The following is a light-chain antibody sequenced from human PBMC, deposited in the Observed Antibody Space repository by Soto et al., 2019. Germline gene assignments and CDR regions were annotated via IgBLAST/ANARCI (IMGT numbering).Light chain of an antibody. V-gene: IGKV1-39*01. J-gene: IGKJ5*01. CDR3: QQRSNWPPIT. Sequence: DIQMTQSPFSLSAHVGDRGTITCRASQSISNYLNWYQQKQGKAPKLLIYAASTLQSGVPSRFSGSGPGTDFTLTISCLQSEDFATYYCQQRSNWPPITFGQGTRLEIK. CDR2: AAS. CDR1: QSISNY.